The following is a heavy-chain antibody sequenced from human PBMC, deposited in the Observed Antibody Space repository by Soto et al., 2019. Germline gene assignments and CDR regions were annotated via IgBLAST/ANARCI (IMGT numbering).Heavy chain of an antibody. D-gene: IGHD3-10*01. V-gene: IGHV1-8*01. J-gene: IGHJ4*02. CDR3: ARGRASGSYSLLDY. CDR1: GDAFRTYD. CDR2: INPNSGNI. Sequence: GXSAQGSWRASGDAFRTYDSNWVREATGHGLEWMGWINPNSGNIGYAQRFQGRVTMTRDTAIRTAYMEVSSLRSDDTAVYYCARGRASGSYSLLDYWGQGTLVTVSS.